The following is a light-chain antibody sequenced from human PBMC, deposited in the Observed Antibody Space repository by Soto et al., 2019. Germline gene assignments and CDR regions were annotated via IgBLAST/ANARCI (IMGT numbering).Light chain of an antibody. CDR2: KAS. CDR1: QTISSW. CDR3: QHYNSYSEA. Sequence: DIQITQSPSTLSGSVGDRVTITCRASQTISSWLAWYPQKPGKAPKLLIYKASTLKSGVPSRFSGSGAGTACTRTISSLQPDDVETDYCQHYNSYSEAFGQGTKVDIK. J-gene: IGKJ1*01. V-gene: IGKV1-5*03.